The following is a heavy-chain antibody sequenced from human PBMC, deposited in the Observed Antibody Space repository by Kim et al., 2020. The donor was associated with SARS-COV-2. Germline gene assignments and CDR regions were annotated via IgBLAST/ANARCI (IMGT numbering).Heavy chain of an antibody. Sequence: GGSLRLSCAASGFTFSSYWMHWVRQAPGKGLVWVSRTNSDGTTTTYADSVKGRFTISRDNAKSTLYLQMNSLSAEDTAVYYCTRDERITVISPGAFDMWG. CDR1: GFTFSSYW. V-gene: IGHV3-74*01. CDR2: TNSDGTTT. J-gene: IGHJ3*02. D-gene: IGHD4-4*01. CDR3: TRDERITVISPGAFDM.